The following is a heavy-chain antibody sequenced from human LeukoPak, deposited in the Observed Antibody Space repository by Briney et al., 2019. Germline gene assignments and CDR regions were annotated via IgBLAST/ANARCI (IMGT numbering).Heavy chain of an antibody. CDR1: GGSISSYY. CDR3: ARLSDIVATTLLRFFDY. J-gene: IGHJ4*02. CDR2: IYYSGST. D-gene: IGHD5-12*01. V-gene: IGHV4-59*08. Sequence: PSETLSLTCTVSGGSISSYYWSWIRQPPGKGLEWIGYIYYSGSTNYNPSLKSRVTISVDTSKNQFSLKLSSVTAADTAVYYCARLSDIVATTLLRFFDYWGQGTLVTVSS.